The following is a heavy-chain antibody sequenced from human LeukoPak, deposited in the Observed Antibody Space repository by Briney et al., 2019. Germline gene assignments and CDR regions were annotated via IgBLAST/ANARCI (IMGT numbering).Heavy chain of an antibody. V-gene: IGHV4-39*07. CDR1: GGSISSSSYY. CDR3: ASGIAVAGWGNY. J-gene: IGHJ4*02. D-gene: IGHD6-19*01. Sequence: SETLSLTCTVSGGSISSSSYYWGWIRQPQGKGLEWIGSIYYSGSTYYNPSLKSRVTISVDKSKNQFSLKLSSVTAADTAVYYCASGIAVAGWGNYWGQGTLVTVSS. CDR2: IYYSGST.